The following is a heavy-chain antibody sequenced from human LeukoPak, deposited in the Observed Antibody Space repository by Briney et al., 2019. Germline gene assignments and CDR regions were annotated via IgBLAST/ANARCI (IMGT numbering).Heavy chain of an antibody. J-gene: IGHJ3*02. CDR1: GYTFTGYY. CDR3: ARGSLVVLSGDI. Sequence: ASVKVSCKASGYTFTGYYMHWVRHAPGQGLEWMGWINPNSGGTNYAQKFQGRVTMTRDTSISTAYIDLSGLRSDATAAYYCARGSLVVLSGDIWGQGKMVTVSS. V-gene: IGHV1-2*02. D-gene: IGHD2-2*01. CDR2: INPNSGGT.